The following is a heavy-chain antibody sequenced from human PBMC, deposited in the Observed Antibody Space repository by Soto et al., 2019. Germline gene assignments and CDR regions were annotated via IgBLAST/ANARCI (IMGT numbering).Heavy chain of an antibody. Sequence: SETLSLTCTVSGGSISSYYWSWIRQPPGKGLEWIGYIYYSGSTNYNPSLNIRVTISVDTSKNQFSLKLSSVTAADTAVYYCARVGGYYDNNWFDPWGQGTLVTVSS. CDR2: IYYSGST. D-gene: IGHD3-22*01. CDR3: ARVGGYYDNNWFDP. J-gene: IGHJ5*02. V-gene: IGHV4-59*01. CDR1: GGSISSYY.